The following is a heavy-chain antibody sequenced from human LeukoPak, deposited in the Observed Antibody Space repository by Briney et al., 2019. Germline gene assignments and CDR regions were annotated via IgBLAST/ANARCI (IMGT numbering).Heavy chain of an antibody. V-gene: IGHV3-23*01. D-gene: IGHD3-10*01. J-gene: IGHJ4*02. CDR1: GFTFSSYA. CDR3: AKSALWFGELLSYYHFDY. Sequence: GGSLRLSCAASGFTFSSYAMSWVRQAPGKGLEWVSAISGSGGSTYYADSVKGRFTISRDNSKNTLYLQMNSLRAEDTAVYYCAKSALWFGELLSYYHFDYWGQGTLVTVSP. CDR2: ISGSGGST.